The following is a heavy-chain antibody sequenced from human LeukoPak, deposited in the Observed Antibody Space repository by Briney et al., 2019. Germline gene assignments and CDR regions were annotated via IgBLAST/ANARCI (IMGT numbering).Heavy chain of an antibody. CDR2: INPNSGGT. D-gene: IGHD4-17*01. J-gene: IGHJ6*03. V-gene: IGHV1-2*06. Sequence: ASVKVSCKASGYTFTGYYMHWVRQAPGQALEWMGRINPNSGGTNYAQKFQGRVTMTRDTSISTAYMELSRLRSDDTAVYYCAREVDYGDPNYYYYYMDVWGKGTTVTVSS. CDR3: AREVDYGDPNYYYYYMDV. CDR1: GYTFTGYY.